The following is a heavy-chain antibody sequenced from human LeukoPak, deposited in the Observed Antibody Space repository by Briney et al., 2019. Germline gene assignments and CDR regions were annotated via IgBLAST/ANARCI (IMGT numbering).Heavy chain of an antibody. J-gene: IGHJ4*02. CDR2: IQFDEIA. D-gene: IGHD7-27*01. CDR1: RFRFTPSG. Sequence: GGCLRLSCVASRFRFTPSGMHWVRQAPGKGLEGVAFIQFDEIAHYADSVKGRFTISRDNSKNTVRLQMKNVSPEDGAMFYCVRDGPHWDLDYWGQGTLVAVSS. V-gene: IGHV3-30*02. CDR3: VRDGPHWDLDY.